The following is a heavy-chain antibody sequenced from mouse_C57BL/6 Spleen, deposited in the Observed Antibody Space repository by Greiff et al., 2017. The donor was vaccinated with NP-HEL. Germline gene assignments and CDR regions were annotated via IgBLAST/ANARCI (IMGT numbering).Heavy chain of an antibody. CDR3: ARSMGYGPTSWFAY. CDR2: IYPGDGDT. V-gene: IGHV1-82*01. D-gene: IGHD1-1*02. CDR1: GYAFSSSW. J-gene: IGHJ3*01. Sequence: QVQLQQSGPELVKPGASVKISCKASGYAFSSSWMNWVKQRPGKGLEWIGRIYPGDGDTNYNGKFKGKATLTADTSASTACMQLSSLTSEDSAVYFCARSMGYGPTSWFAYWGQGTLVTVSA.